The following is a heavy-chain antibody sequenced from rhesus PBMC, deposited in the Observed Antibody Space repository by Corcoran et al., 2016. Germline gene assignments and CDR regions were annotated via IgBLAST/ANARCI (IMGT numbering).Heavy chain of an antibody. J-gene: IGHJ4*01. D-gene: IGHD4-23*01. CDR2: ISPYNGNN. V-gene: IGHV1-180*01. Sequence: QVQLVQSGAEIKQPGASVKLSCKASGYTFTSSYMHWVRQAPGQGLEWIGLISPYNGNNRYAQNFKGRVTITTDTSTSTGYMELSSLRSEDTAVYYCARGKNEYSNYFDYWGQGVLVTVSS. CDR3: ARGKNEYSNYFDY. CDR1: GYTFTSSY.